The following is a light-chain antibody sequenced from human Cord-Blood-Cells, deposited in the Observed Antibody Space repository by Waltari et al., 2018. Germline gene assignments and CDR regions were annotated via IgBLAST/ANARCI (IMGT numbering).Light chain of an antibody. V-gene: IGKV4-1*01. CDR3: QQYYSTPPT. CDR1: QSVLYSSNNKNY. Sequence: DIVMTQSPDSLAVSLGERATINCQSSQSVLYSSNNKNYSAWYQQKPGQPPKLLIYGASTRETGVPDRFSGSGSGTDFTLTISSLQAEDVAVYYCQQYYSTPPTFGQGTKVEIK. CDR2: GAS. J-gene: IGKJ1*01.